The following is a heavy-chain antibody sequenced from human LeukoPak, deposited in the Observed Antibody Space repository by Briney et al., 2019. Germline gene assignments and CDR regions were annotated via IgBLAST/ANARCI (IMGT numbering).Heavy chain of an antibody. D-gene: IGHD1-26*01. Sequence: PGGSLRLSRAASGFPFSTYWIHSVRQVPGKGLVWVARIKDGGTTTDYADSVKGRFTISRGDAKNTLYLHMNSLRVEDTAVYYCTTIRPGYWGQGTLVTVSP. J-gene: IGHJ4*02. CDR1: GFPFSTYW. CDR3: TTIRPGY. V-gene: IGHV3-74*01. CDR2: IKDGGTTT.